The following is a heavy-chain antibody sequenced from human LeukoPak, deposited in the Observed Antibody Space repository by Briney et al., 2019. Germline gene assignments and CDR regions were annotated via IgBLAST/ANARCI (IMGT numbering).Heavy chain of an antibody. V-gene: IGHV3-48*03. CDR3: AELGITMIGGV. Sequence: GGSVRLSCGASGFTFSSYEMNWVRRAPGRGLVWVSYISSSGSTIYYADSVKGRFTISGDNAKNSLYLQMNSLRAEDTAVYYCAELGITMIGGVWGKGTTVTISS. D-gene: IGHD3-10*02. CDR2: ISSSGSTI. CDR1: GFTFSSYE. J-gene: IGHJ6*04.